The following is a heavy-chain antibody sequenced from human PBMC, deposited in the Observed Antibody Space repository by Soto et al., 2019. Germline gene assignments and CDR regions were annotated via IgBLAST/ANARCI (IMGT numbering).Heavy chain of an antibody. D-gene: IGHD1-1*01. J-gene: IGHJ4*02. Sequence: QVHLVQSGAEVKKPGASVKVSCKASGYTFTSYGITWVRQAPGQGLEWMGWISAHNGNTDHAQTLQGRVIVTRDTSTSTAYMEMRGLRSDGTAAYYCARGRYGDYWGQGALVTVSS. CDR1: GYTFTSYG. V-gene: IGHV1-18*01. CDR3: ARGRYGDY. CDR2: ISAHNGNT.